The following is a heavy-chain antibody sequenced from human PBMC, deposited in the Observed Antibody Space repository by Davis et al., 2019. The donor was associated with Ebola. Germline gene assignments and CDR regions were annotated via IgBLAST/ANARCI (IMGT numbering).Heavy chain of an antibody. D-gene: IGHD6-13*01. J-gene: IGHJ6*02. V-gene: IGHV1-8*01. CDR3: ARSEQLVPRVYYGMDV. CDR1: GYTFTSYD. CDR2: MNPNSGNT. Sequence: ATVKVSCKASGYTFTSYDINWVRQATGQGLEWMGWMNPNSGNTGYAQKFQGRVTITADKSTSTAYMELSSLRSEDTAVYYCARSEQLVPRVYYGMDVWGQGTTVTVSS.